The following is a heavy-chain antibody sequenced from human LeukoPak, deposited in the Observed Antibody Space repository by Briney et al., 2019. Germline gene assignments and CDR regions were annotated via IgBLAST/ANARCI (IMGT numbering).Heavy chain of an antibody. CDR1: GYTFTSYA. CDR3: ARAVYDSSGYYPFDP. Sequence: ASVKVSCKASGYTFTSYAMHWVRQAPGQRLEWMGWINAGNGNTKYSQEFQGRVTITRDTSASTAYMELSSLRSEDMAVYYCARAVYDSSGYYPFDPWGQGTLVTVSS. J-gene: IGHJ5*02. D-gene: IGHD3-22*01. CDR2: INAGNGNT. V-gene: IGHV1-3*03.